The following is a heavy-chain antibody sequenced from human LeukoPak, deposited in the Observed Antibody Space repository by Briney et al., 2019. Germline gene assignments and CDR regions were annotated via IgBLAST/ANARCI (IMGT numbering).Heavy chain of an antibody. Sequence: GGSLRLSCAASEFTFGSYWMTWVRQAPGKGLEWVANISRDGRKIHYVDSVKGRFIISRDNAKNFLYLQMNSLRAEDTAVYFCARDSSPYCGSDCYFDAFDLWGQGTMVTVSS. CDR3: ARDSSPYCGSDCYFDAFDL. CDR1: EFTFGSYW. D-gene: IGHD2-21*02. J-gene: IGHJ3*01. V-gene: IGHV3-7*03. CDR2: ISRDGRKI.